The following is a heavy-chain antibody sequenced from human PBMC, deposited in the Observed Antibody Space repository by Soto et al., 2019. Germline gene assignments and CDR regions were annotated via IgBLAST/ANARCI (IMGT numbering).Heavy chain of an antibody. V-gene: IGHV3-21*01. J-gene: IGHJ4*02. Sequence: EVQLVESGGGLVKPGGSLRLSCAASGFTFSSYSMNWVRQAPGKGLEWVSSISSSSSYIYYADSVKGRFTISRDNAKNSRYLQMNSLRAEDTAVYYCAREGGIAVAGTIDYWGQGTLVTVSS. CDR3: AREGGIAVAGTIDY. D-gene: IGHD6-19*01. CDR1: GFTFSSYS. CDR2: ISSSSSYI.